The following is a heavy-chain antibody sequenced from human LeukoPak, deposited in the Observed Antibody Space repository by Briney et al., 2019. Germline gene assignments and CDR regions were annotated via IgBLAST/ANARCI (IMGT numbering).Heavy chain of an antibody. CDR2: IYYSGST. J-gene: IGHJ4*02. Sequence: SETLSLTCTVSGGSISSSSYYWSWIRQPPGKGLEWIGYIYYSGSTYYNPSLKSRVTISVDTSKNQFSLKLSSVTAADTAVYYCARDRDLGTLDYWGQGTLVTVSS. CDR3: ARDRDLGTLDY. D-gene: IGHD3-10*01. CDR1: GGSISSSSYY. V-gene: IGHV4-30-4*08.